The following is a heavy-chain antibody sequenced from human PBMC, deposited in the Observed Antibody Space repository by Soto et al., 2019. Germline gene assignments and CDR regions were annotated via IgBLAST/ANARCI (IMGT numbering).Heavy chain of an antibody. V-gene: IGHV1-8*01. J-gene: IGHJ4*02. CDR1: GYTFTSYD. D-gene: IGHD6-19*01. CDR3: ARERTVAGNDY. CDR2: MNPNSGNT. Sequence: QVQLVQSGAEVKKPGASVKVSCKASGYTFTSYDINWVRQATGQGLEWMGWMNPNSGNTGYAQKFQGRXTXTXNTSRSTAYMELSSLRSEDTAVYYCARERTVAGNDYWGQGTLVTVSS.